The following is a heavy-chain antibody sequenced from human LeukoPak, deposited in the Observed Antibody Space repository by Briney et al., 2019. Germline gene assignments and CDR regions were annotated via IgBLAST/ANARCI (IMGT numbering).Heavy chain of an antibody. J-gene: IGHJ3*02. V-gene: IGHV4-38-2*01. Sequence: SETLSLTCSVSGYSISSGNYWGWIRLPPGKGLQWIGSIYYSGSTYYNPSLKSRVTISVDTSKNQFSLKLSSVTAADTAVYYCARIALGDYVWGSYRPTLAFDIWGQGTMVTVSS. CDR2: IYYSGST. CDR1: GYSISSGNY. CDR3: ARIALGDYVWGSYRPTLAFDI. D-gene: IGHD3-16*02.